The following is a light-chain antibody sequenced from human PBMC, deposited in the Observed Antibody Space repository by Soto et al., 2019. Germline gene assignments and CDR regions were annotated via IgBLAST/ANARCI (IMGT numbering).Light chain of an antibody. V-gene: IGKV1-33*01. Sequence: DIQMTQSPSSLSASVGERVTITCQASHGISKSLNWCQQKPGKAPNLLIYGASNLETGDPSRFRGSGSGTDFTFTISSLQPKDIAAYYCQQYDNLPVGGGTKVEIK. CDR2: GAS. CDR1: HGISKS. J-gene: IGKJ4*01. CDR3: QQYDNLP.